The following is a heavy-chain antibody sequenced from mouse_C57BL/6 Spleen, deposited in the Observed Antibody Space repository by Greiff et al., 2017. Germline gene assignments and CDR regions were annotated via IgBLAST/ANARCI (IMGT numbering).Heavy chain of an antibody. D-gene: IGHD5-1-1*01. Sequence: VQLQQSGPELVKPGASVKISCKASGYSFTGYYMNWVKQSPEKSLEWIGEINPSTGGTTYNQKFKAKATLTVDKSSSTAYMQLKSLTSEDSAVYYCARSIPPYGMDYWGQRTSVSVSS. CDR3: ARSIPPYGMDY. V-gene: IGHV1-42*01. CDR1: GYSFTGYY. CDR2: INPSTGGT. J-gene: IGHJ4*01.